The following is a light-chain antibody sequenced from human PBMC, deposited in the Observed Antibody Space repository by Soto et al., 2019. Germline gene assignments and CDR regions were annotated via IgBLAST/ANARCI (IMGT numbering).Light chain of an antibody. CDR2: DAS. Sequence: EIVLTQSPANLSLSPGERATLSCGASQSVRSYLVWYQQKPGQAPRLLIYDASNRATGIPSRFSGSGSGTDFTLTISSLEPEDFAVYYCQQRSNWPLVFGGGTKVDIK. CDR1: QSVRSY. V-gene: IGKV3-11*01. CDR3: QQRSNWPLV. J-gene: IGKJ4*01.